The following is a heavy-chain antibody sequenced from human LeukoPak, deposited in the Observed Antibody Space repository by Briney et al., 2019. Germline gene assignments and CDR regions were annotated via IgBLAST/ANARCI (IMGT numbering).Heavy chain of an antibody. CDR3: ARSDIWGSYRFLDY. Sequence: PSETLSLTCNVSGGSIRSYYWSWIRQSPGKGLERIGYMLYSGSTNQNPSLRSRVTISVDTSKNQVSLKLSSVTAADTAVYYCARSDIWGSYRFLDYWGQGALVTVSS. V-gene: IGHV4-59*08. D-gene: IGHD3-16*02. CDR1: GGSIRSYY. CDR2: MLYSGST. J-gene: IGHJ4*02.